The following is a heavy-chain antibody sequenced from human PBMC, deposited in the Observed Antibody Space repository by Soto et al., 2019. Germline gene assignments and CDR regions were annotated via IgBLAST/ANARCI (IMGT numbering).Heavy chain of an antibody. CDR1: RFTFTCFS. CDR2: INAGNGNT. CDR3: AREAFWSGYSQEHDAFDI. Sequence: ASVKVFCQASRFTFTCFSLHLVGQAPRQKLEWMGWINAGNGNTKYSQKFQGRVTITRDTSASTAYMELSSLRSEDTAVYYCAREAFWSGYSQEHDAFDIWGQGTMVTVSS. J-gene: IGHJ3*02. D-gene: IGHD3-3*01. V-gene: IGHV1-3*01.